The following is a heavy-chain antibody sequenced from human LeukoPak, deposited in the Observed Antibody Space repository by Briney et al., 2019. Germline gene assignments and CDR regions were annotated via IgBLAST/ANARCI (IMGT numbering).Heavy chain of an antibody. J-gene: IGHJ4*02. V-gene: IGHV6-1*01. CDR3: ARVRFLEWYREYYFDY. Sequence: SQTLSLTCAISGDSVSSNSVAWNWIRQSPSRGLEWLGRTYYRSKWYSDYAVSVKRRITINPDTSENQFSLQLNSVTPEDTAVYYCARVRFLEWYREYYFDYWGQGTLVTVSS. CDR1: GDSVSSNSVA. D-gene: IGHD3-3*01. CDR2: TYYRSKWYS.